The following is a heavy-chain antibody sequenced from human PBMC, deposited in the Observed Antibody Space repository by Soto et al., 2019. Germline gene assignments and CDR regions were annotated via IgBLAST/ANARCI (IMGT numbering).Heavy chain of an antibody. D-gene: IGHD3-22*01. CDR1: GFSLTTSGVG. J-gene: IGHJ3*02. CDR3: AHRRLTDMIVVVMYFCDAFDI. V-gene: IGHV2-5*02. CDR2: IYWDDDK. Sequence: GSGPTLVNPTQTLTLTCTFSGFSLTTSGVGVGWIRQPPGKALEWLAVIYWDDDKRYSPSLKSRLTITKDTSKNLVVLTMTNMDPVDTATYYCAHRRLTDMIVVVMYFCDAFDIWGQGTMVTVSS.